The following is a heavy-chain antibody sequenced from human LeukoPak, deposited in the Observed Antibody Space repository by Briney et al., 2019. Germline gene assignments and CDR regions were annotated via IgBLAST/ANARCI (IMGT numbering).Heavy chain of an antibody. D-gene: IGHD3-22*01. Sequence: GGSLRLSCTASGFTFGDYAMSWVRQAPGKGLEWVGFIRSKAYGGTTEYAASVKGRFTISRDDSKSIAYLQMNSLKTEDTAVYYCTRSQVGKYYYDSSGYYYIHYWGQGTLVTVSS. CDR1: GFTFGDYA. CDR3: TRSQVGKYYYDSSGYYYIHY. J-gene: IGHJ4*02. V-gene: IGHV3-49*04. CDR2: IRSKAYGGTT.